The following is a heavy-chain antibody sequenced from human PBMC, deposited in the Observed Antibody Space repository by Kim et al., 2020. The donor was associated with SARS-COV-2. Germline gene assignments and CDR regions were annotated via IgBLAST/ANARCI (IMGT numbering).Heavy chain of an antibody. CDR2: IKQDGSEK. J-gene: IGHJ6*02. CDR1: GFTFSSYW. CDR3: AGDGIAAAGAYYYYGMDV. Sequence: GGSLRLSCAASGFTFSSYWMSWVRQAPGKGLEWVANIKQDGSEKYYVDSVKGRFTISRDNAKNSLYLQMNSLRAEDTAVYYCAGDGIAAAGAYYYYGMDVWGQGTTVTVSS. V-gene: IGHV3-7*01. D-gene: IGHD6-13*01.